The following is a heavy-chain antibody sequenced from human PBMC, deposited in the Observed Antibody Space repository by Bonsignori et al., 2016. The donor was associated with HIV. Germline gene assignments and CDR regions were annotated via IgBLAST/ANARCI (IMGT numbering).Heavy chain of an antibody. CDR3: ARDRQGRGYGHVPYYFDY. V-gene: IGHV1-18*01. J-gene: IGHJ4*02. D-gene: IGHD5-12*01. Sequence: WVRQAPGQGLEWMGWISAYNRNTNYAQKLQGRVTMTTDTSTSTAYMELRSLRSDDTAVYYCARDRQGRGYGHVPYYFDYWGQGTLVTVSS. CDR2: ISAYNRNT.